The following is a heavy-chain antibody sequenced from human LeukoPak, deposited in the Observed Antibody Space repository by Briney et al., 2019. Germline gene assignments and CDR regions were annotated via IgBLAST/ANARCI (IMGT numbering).Heavy chain of an antibody. J-gene: IGHJ4*02. D-gene: IGHD5-18*01. CDR2: FDPEDGET. CDR3: ARVDLGYSYGGY. V-gene: IGHV1-24*01. Sequence: ASVKVSCKVSGYTLTELSMHWVRQAPGKGLEWMGGFDPEDGETIYAQKLQGRVTMTTDTSTSTAYMELRSLRSDDTAVYYCARVDLGYSYGGYWGQGTLVTVSS. CDR1: GYTLTELS.